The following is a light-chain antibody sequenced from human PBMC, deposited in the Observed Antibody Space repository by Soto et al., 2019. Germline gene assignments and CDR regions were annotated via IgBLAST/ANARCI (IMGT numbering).Light chain of an antibody. CDR3: QSYDSSLSGCVV. Sequence: QSVLTQPPSVSGAPGQRVTISCTGSSSSIGAGYDVHWYQQLPGTAPKLLIYGNSNRPSGVPDRFSGSKSGTSASLAITGLQAEDEADYYCQSYDSSLSGCVVFGGGTKLTVL. CDR1: SSSIGAGYD. V-gene: IGLV1-40*01. CDR2: GNS. J-gene: IGLJ2*01.